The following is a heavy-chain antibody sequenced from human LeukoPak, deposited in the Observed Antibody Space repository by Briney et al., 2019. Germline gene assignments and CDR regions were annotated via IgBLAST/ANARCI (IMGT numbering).Heavy chain of an antibody. V-gene: IGHV1-2*02. CDR1: GYTFTGYY. D-gene: IGHD2-15*01. J-gene: IGHJ4*02. CDR3: ARDPYCSGGSCYYFDY. CDR2: INPNSGGT. Sequence: ASVKVSCKASGYTFTGYYMHWVRQAPGQGLEWMGWINPNSGGTNCAQKFQGRVTMTRDTSISTAYMELSRLRSDDTAVYYCARDPYCSGGSCYYFDYWGQGTLVTVSS.